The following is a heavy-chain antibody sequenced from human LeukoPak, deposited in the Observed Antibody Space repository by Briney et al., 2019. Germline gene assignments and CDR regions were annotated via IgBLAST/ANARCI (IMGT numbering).Heavy chain of an antibody. Sequence: ASVKVSCKASGYTFTDYYMHWVRQAPGQGLEWMGWINPNRGGTNYAQKFQGRVTMTRDTSISTAYMELSRLRSDDTAVYYCATASGGGSYYDTIDYWGQGTLVTVSS. J-gene: IGHJ4*02. V-gene: IGHV1-2*02. CDR2: INPNRGGT. D-gene: IGHD1-26*01. CDR3: ATASGGGSYYDTIDY. CDR1: GYTFTDYY.